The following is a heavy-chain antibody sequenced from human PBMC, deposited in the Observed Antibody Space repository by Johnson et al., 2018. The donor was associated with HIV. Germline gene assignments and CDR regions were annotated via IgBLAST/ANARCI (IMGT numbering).Heavy chain of an antibody. CDR3: ARERFSDMLTGYHAFDG. CDR1: GFTFSTYG. CDR2: IWYDGSNK. J-gene: IGHJ3*01. V-gene: IGHV3-33*01. Sequence: QVQLVESGGGVVQPGRSLRLSCVASGFTFSTYGMHWVRQAPGKGLEWVAVIWYDGSNKYYADSVKGRLTISRDNSKNQLYLQSNSLRPEDTAVYYCARERFSDMLTGYHAFDGWGQGTMVTVSS. D-gene: IGHD3-9*01.